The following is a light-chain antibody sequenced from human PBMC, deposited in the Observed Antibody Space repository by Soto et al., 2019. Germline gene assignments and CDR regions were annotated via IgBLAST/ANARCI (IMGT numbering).Light chain of an antibody. V-gene: IGKV3-20*01. J-gene: IGKJ4*01. CDR3: QQYGSSPLT. CDR1: QSVSSSF. Sequence: EIVLTQSPGTLSLSPGERATLSCRASQSVSSSFLAWYQQKPGQAPRLLIYGASSRATGIPDRFSGSGSGTDFPRTISRLEPEDVAVYYCQQYGSSPLTFGGGTKVEIK. CDR2: GAS.